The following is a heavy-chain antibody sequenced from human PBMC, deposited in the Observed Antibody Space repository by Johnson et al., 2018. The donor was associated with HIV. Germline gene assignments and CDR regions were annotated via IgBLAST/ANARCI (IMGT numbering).Heavy chain of an antibody. CDR1: GFTFSNAW. CDR2: IRSKANSYAT. J-gene: IGHJ3*02. Sequence: EVQLVESGGGLVKPGGSLRLSCAASGFTFSNAWMSWVRQASGKGLEWVGRIRSKANSYATAYAASVKGRFTIYRDDSKNTAYLQMNSLRAEDTAVYYCASPDPNVVVTVGDVKDAFDIWGQGTMVTVSS. CDR3: ASPDPNVVVTVGDVKDAFDI. D-gene: IGHD2-21*02. V-gene: IGHV3-73*01.